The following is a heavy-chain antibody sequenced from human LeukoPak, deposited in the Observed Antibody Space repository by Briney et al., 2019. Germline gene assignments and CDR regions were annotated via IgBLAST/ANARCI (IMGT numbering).Heavy chain of an antibody. Sequence: PSETLSLTCTVSGGSISSYYWNWIRQPPGKGLEWIGYIYYSGSTNYNPSLKSRVTISVDTSKNQFSLKLSSVTAADTAVYYCARFTVITYYIDYWGQGTLVTVSS. D-gene: IGHD4-17*01. CDR2: IYYSGST. V-gene: IGHV4-59*08. CDR3: ARFTVITYYIDY. CDR1: GGSISSYY. J-gene: IGHJ4*02.